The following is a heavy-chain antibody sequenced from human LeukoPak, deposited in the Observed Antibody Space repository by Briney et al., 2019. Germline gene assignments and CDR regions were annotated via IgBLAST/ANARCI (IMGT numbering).Heavy chain of an antibody. J-gene: IGHJ5*02. CDR2: ISSGGTSK. CDR1: GFTFSDYS. Sequence: GGSLRLSCAASGFTFSDYSMNWVRQAPGKALEWVSSISSGGTSKFYADSVKGRFTISKDNAKNSLFLQMNSLRADDTAVYYCARDSPGSSWTFDLWGQGTLVTVSS. V-gene: IGHV3-21*01. D-gene: IGHD6-13*01. CDR3: ARDSPGSSWTFDL.